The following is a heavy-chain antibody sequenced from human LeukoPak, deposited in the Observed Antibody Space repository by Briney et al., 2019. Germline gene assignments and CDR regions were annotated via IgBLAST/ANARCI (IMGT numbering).Heavy chain of an antibody. CDR3: AKEWPWENYYYGMNV. CDR2: ISYAGSNI. D-gene: IGHD1-26*01. J-gene: IGHJ6*02. Sequence: WIRQAPGKGLEWVAVISYAGSNIAYADSVKGRFTISRDNSKNTLYLQMNSLRPEDTAVYHCAKEWPWENYYYGMNVWGQGTTVTVSS. V-gene: IGHV3-30*18.